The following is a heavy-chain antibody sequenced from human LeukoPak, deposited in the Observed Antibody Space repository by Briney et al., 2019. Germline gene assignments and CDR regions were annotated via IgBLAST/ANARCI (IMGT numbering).Heavy chain of an antibody. CDR2: MNPNSGNT. Sequence: ASVKVSCKASGYTFTSYDINWVRQATGQGLEWMGWMNPNSGNTGYAQKFQGRVTMTRNTSISTAYMELSSLRSEDTAVYYCARDLISGIAAAGTGDYWGQGTLVTVSP. CDR3: ARDLISGIAAAGTGDY. D-gene: IGHD6-25*01. V-gene: IGHV1-8*01. J-gene: IGHJ4*02. CDR1: GYTFTSYD.